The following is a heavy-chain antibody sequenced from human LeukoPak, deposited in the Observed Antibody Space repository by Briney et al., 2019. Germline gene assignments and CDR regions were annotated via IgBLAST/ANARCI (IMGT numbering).Heavy chain of an antibody. Sequence: GGSLRLSCAASGFSSSDYWMHWVRHAPGKGLVWVSRMTSDGTTTNYADSVKGRFTISRDNAKNTLYLQMNSLRAEDTAVYYCARGRGPYGWFDPWGQGTLVTVSS. CDR2: MTSDGTTT. CDR3: ARGRGPYGWFDP. D-gene: IGHD3-10*01. CDR1: GFSSSDYW. V-gene: IGHV3-74*01. J-gene: IGHJ5*02.